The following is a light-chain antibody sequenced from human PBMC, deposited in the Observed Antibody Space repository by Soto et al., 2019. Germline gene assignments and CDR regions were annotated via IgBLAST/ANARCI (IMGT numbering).Light chain of an antibody. CDR2: DAS. J-gene: IGKJ1*01. Sequence: EFVLTQSPGTLSLSPGERATLSCRASQTVRNNYLAWYQQKPGQAPRLLIYDASSRATGIPDRFSGGGSGTDFTLTISRLEPDDFAIYHCHQHGGSPETFGQGTKVDIK. V-gene: IGKV3-20*01. CDR1: QTVRNNY. CDR3: HQHGGSPET.